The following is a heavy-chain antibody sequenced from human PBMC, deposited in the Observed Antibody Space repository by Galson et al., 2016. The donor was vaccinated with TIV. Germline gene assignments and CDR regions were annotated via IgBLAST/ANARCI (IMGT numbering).Heavy chain of an antibody. J-gene: IGHJ6*02. CDR2: IYDDGKK. D-gene: IGHD2-21*01. Sequence: SLRLSCAASGLSVTDNSMTWVRQAPGQGLEWVVLIYDDGKKMYADSVQGRFTISRDSSKNVLYLQMTSLRGDDTAVYFCARDRRHCGNECFLRYYYGMDVWGQGTAVTVSS. V-gene: IGHV3-66*02. CDR1: GLSVTDNS. CDR3: ARDRRHCGNECFLRYYYGMDV.